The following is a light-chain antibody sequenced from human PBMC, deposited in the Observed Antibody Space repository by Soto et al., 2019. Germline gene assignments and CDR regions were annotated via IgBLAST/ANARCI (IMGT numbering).Light chain of an antibody. Sequence: QSALTQPASVSGSLGQSITISCTGTSSHVDSYDLVSWYQHHPGKAPKLMIYEGTKRPSGVSNRFSGSKSGDTASLTISGLQAGDEADYYCCSYAGRSPFVIFGGGTKLTVL. CDR1: SSHVDSYDL. CDR3: CSYAGRSPFVI. J-gene: IGLJ2*01. V-gene: IGLV2-23*03. CDR2: EGT.